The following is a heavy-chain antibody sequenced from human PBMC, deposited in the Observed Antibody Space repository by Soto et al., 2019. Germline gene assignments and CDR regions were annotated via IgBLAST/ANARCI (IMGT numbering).Heavy chain of an antibody. J-gene: IGHJ3*02. CDR3: ARDADMVVVIPATGGGALDI. Sequence: QVQLVESGGGVVQPGGSLRLSCAASGFTFSSYAMHWVRQSPGKGLEWVAVISYDGSKRHYADSVKGRFTISRESAENTLYLQMISLRAEDTAVYYCARDADMVVVIPATGGGALDIWGQGTMVNVS. CDR2: ISYDGSKR. CDR1: GFTFSSYA. D-gene: IGHD2-15*01. V-gene: IGHV3-30-3*01.